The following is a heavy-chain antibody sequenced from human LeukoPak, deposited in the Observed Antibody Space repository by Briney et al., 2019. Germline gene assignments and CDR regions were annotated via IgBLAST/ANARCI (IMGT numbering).Heavy chain of an antibody. J-gene: IGHJ3*02. CDR2: IYHSGST. D-gene: IGHD6-19*01. CDR1: GGSISSYY. Sequence: SETLSLTCTVSGGSISSYYWSWIRQPPGKGLEWIGYIYHSGSTNYNPSLKSRVTISVDTSKNQFSLKLSSVTAADTAVYYCARSRYSSGWYGNGAFDIWGQGTMVTVSS. CDR3: ARSRYSSGWYGNGAFDI. V-gene: IGHV4-59*01.